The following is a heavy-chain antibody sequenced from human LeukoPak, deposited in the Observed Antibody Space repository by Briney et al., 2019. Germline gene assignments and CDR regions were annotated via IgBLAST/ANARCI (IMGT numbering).Heavy chain of an antibody. Sequence: PSETLSLTCAVYGGSFSGYYWSWIRQPPGKGLEWIGYIYYSGSTNYNPSLKSRVTISVDTSKNQFSLKLSSVTAADTAVYYCARLHYSGSLDAFDIWGQGTMVTVSS. CDR1: GGSFSGYY. V-gene: IGHV4-59*08. CDR2: IYYSGST. D-gene: IGHD1-26*01. CDR3: ARLHYSGSLDAFDI. J-gene: IGHJ3*02.